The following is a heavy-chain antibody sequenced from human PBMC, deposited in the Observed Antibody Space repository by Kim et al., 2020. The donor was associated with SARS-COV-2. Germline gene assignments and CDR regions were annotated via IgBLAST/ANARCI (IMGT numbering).Heavy chain of an antibody. CDR3: ARDRERGFGSYYYYGMDV. V-gene: IGHV3-11*05. D-gene: IGHD3-10*01. CDR2: ISSSSSYT. CDR1: GFTFSDYY. J-gene: IGHJ6*02. Sequence: GGSLRLSCAASGFTFSDYYMSWIRQAPGKGLEWVSYISSSSSYTNYADSVKGRFTISRDNAKNSLYLQMNSLRAEDTAVYYCARDRERGFGSYYYYGMDVWGQGTTVTVSS.